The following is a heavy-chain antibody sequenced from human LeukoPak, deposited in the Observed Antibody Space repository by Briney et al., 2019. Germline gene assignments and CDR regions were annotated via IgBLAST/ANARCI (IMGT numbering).Heavy chain of an antibody. CDR2: IIPIFGTA. J-gene: IGHJ5*02. Sequence: ASVKVSYKASGGTFSSYAISWVRQAPGQGLEWMGGIIPIFGTANYAQKFQGRVTITADESTSTAYMELSSLRSEDTAVYYCARIGGWYVSGQYWFDPWGQGTLVTVS. CDR3: ARIGGWYVSGQYWFDP. D-gene: IGHD6-19*01. CDR1: GGTFSSYA. V-gene: IGHV1-69*13.